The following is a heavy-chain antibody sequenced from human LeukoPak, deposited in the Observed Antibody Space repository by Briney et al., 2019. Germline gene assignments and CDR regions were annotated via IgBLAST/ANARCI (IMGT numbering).Heavy chain of an antibody. J-gene: IGHJ4*02. V-gene: IGHV4-34*01. CDR3: ARCPWYDSSGYYLSFDY. CDR1: GGSFSGYY. Sequence: KPSETLSLTCAVYGGSFSGYYWSWLRQPPGKGLEWIGEINHSGSTNYNPSLKGRVTISVDTSKNQFSLKLSSVNAADTAVYYCARCPWYDSSGYYLSFDYWGQGTLVTVSS. D-gene: IGHD3-22*01. CDR2: INHSGST.